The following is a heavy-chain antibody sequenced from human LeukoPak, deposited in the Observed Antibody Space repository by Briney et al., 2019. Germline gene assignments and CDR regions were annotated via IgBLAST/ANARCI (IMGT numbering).Heavy chain of an antibody. V-gene: IGHV4-34*01. D-gene: IGHD6-13*01. CDR2: INHSGTT. CDR1: GGSFSAYY. J-gene: IGHJ6*03. Sequence: SETLSLTCAVYGGSFSAYYWSWIRQPPGKGLEWIAEINHSGTTNYKPSLKSRVTISIDTSKNQFSLKLSSVTAADTAVYYCASSRGYSSSLWYYYMDVWGKGTTVTVSS. CDR3: ASSRGYSSSLWYYYMDV.